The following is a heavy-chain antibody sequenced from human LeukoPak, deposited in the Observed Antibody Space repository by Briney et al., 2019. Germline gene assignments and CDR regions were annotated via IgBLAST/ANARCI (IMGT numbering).Heavy chain of an antibody. CDR2: IYSGGST. D-gene: IGHD4-17*01. CDR3: AGRLRPDRYYYGMDV. J-gene: IGHJ6*02. Sequence: GGSLRLSCAASGFTFSSYAMSWVRQAPGKGLEWVSVIYSGGSTYYADSMKGRFTISRDSSKNTLYLQMNSLRAEDTAVYYCAGRLRPDRYYYGMDVWGQGTTVTVSS. V-gene: IGHV3-66*01. CDR1: GFTFSSYA.